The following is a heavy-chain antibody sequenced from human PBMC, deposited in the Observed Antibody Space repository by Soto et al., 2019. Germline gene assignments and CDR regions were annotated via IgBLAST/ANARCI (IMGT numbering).Heavy chain of an antibody. CDR1: GGSISSYY. J-gene: IGHJ4*02. D-gene: IGHD3-10*01. V-gene: IGHV4-59*01. CDR3: ARDRGRAFDY. Sequence: QVQLQESGPGLVKPSETLSLTCTVSGGSISSYYWSWIRQPPGKGLEWIGYIYYSGSTNYNPSLKSRVTISVDTSKNQFSLKLSSVTAADTAVYYCARDRGRAFDYWGQGTLVTVSS. CDR2: IYYSGST.